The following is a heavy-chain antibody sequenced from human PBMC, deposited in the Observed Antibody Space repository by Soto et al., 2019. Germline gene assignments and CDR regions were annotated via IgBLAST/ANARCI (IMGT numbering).Heavy chain of an antibody. V-gene: IGHV1-69*06. CDR3: AREGRHFDY. Sequence: SVKVSCKASGGTFSGYAISWVRQAPGQGLEWMGGINPIFGTPHYAQKYQGRVTITADTFTNTAYMELTRLTSDDTAVYFCAREGRHFDYWGQGTLVTVSS. CDR2: INPIFGTP. J-gene: IGHJ4*02. CDR1: GGTFSGYA.